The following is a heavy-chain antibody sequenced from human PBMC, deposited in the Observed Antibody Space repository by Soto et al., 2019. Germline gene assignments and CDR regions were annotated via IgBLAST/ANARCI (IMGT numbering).Heavy chain of an antibody. V-gene: IGHV1-46*01. CDR1: GYTFTSYY. D-gene: IGHD6-19*01. CDR2: INPSGGIT. J-gene: IGHJ6*02. Sequence: SVKFSCKASGYTFTSYYMHWVRQAPGQVLECMVIINPSGGITSXXXKFQGRVXXPRDTSTSPVXMELSXLRSEDTAVYYCAGIAVAGNNIRYYYYGIDVXXQ. CDR3: AGIAVAGNNIRYYYYGIDV.